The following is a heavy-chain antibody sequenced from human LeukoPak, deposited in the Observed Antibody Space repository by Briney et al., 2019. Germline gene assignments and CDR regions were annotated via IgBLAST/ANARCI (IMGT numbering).Heavy chain of an antibody. D-gene: IGHD5-12*01. CDR3: ASSEATTTPPPYGMDV. V-gene: IGHV4-31*03. CDR2: VYYTGST. CDR1: GGSISGGGYY. Sequence: SETLSLTCTVSGGSISGGGYYWSWIRQHPGEGLEWIGYVYYTGSTYYNPSLKSRVTISVDMSKNQFSLKLSSVTAADTAVYYCASSEATTTPPPYGMDVWGQGTTVTVSS. J-gene: IGHJ6*02.